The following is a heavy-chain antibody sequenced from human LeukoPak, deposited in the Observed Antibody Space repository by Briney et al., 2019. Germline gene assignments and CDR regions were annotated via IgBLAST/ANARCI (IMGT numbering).Heavy chain of an antibody. CDR1: GFTFRNYD. Sequence: PGRSLRLSRAASGFTFRNYDLHWVRQAPGKGLEWVAFIKFHGHETFYADSVEGRITFSRDNSRNTVYLQMNSLRSEDTAVYYCAREAPICRNADCRTGFDYWGQGTLVAVSS. V-gene: IGHV3-30*03. D-gene: IGHD1-1*01. J-gene: IGHJ4*02. CDR2: IKFHGHET. CDR3: AREAPICRNADCRTGFDY.